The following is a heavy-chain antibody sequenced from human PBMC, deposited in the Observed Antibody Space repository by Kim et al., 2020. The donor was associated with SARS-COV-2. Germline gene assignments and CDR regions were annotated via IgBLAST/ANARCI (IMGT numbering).Heavy chain of an antibody. Sequence: NTKFSQQFQGRVTFTRDTSANTASMELSSLGSEDTAVDYCARDLFHTGFDYWGQGTLVAVSS. CDR3: ARDLFHTGFDY. CDR2: NT. J-gene: IGHJ4*02. V-gene: IGHV1-3*01. D-gene: IGHD2-8*02.